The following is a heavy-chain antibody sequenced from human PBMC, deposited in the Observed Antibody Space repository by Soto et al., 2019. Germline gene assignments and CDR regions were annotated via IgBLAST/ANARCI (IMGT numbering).Heavy chain of an antibody. CDR2: INHSGST. J-gene: IGHJ6*02. V-gene: IGHV4-34*01. Sequence: PSETLSLTCAVYGGSFSGYYWSWIRQPPGKGLEWIGEINHSGSTNYSPSFQGQVTISADKSISTAYLQWSGLKASDTAMYYCARLPVLRYYGMDVWGQGTTVTVSS. CDR1: GGSFSGYY. D-gene: IGHD2-8*01. CDR3: ARLPVLRYYGMDV.